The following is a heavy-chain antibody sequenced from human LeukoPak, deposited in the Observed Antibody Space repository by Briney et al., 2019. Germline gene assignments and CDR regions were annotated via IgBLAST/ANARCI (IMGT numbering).Heavy chain of an antibody. CDR1: AFTFSSYG. CDR2: IWYDGSNK. J-gene: IGHJ4*02. V-gene: IGHV3-33*06. CDR3: AKLWSWGSTSCSTCYYFDY. D-gene: IGHD2-2*01. Sequence: PGRALRLSCAASAFTFSSYGMHGVRQAPGKGLEWVAVIWYDGSNKYYADSVKGRFTISRDNSKNTLYLQMDSLRAEDTAVYYCAKLWSWGSTSCSTCYYFDYWGQGTLVTVS.